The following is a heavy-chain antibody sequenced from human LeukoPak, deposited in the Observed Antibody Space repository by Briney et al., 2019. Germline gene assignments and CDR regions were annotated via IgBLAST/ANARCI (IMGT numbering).Heavy chain of an antibody. CDR1: GFTFSSYS. V-gene: IGHV3-21*01. D-gene: IGHD1-14*01. CDR2: ISSSSSYI. CDR3: ARQEPGFDI. Sequence: PGGSLRLSCAASGFTFSSYSTNWVRQGPGKGLEWVSSISSSSSYIYYAASVKGRFTISRDNAKNSLYLQMNSLRAEDTGVYYCARQEPGFDIWGQGTMVNVSS. J-gene: IGHJ3*02.